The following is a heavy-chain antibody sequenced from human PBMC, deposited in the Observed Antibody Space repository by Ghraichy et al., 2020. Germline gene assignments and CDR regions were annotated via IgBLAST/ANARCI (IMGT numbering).Heavy chain of an antibody. CDR1: GYTFTRYY. V-gene: IGHV1-46*01. J-gene: IGHJ4*02. CDR2: INPSGGGT. Sequence: ASVKVSCKASGYTFTRYYLHWGRQAPGQGLEWMGIINPSGGGTTYAQKFQGRVTMTRDTSTSTVYMELSSLRYEDTAMYYCASYGSGRESYFDYWGQGTLVTVS. D-gene: IGHD3-10*01. CDR3: ASYGSGRESYFDY.